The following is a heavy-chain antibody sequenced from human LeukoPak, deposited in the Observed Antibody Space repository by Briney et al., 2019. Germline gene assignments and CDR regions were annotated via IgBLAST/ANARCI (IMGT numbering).Heavy chain of an antibody. Sequence: SQTLSLTCTVSGGSISSGGYYWSWIRQHPGKGLEWIGYIYYSGSTYYNPSLKSRVTISVDTSKNQFSLKLSSVTAADTAVYYCARGLYCSGGSCCWGDAFDIWGQGTMVTVSS. CDR1: GGSISSGGYY. CDR2: IYYSGST. J-gene: IGHJ3*02. D-gene: IGHD2-15*01. CDR3: ARGLYCSGGSCCWGDAFDI. V-gene: IGHV4-31*03.